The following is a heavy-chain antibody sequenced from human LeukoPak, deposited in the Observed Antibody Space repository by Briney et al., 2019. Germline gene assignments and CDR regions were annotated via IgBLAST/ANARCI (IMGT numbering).Heavy chain of an antibody. CDR2: IDTNTGNP. CDR3: ANCYDSSGFFAD. CDR1: GYTFTKYA. Sequence: ASVKVSCKGSGYTFTKYAISWVRQAPGQGLEYMGWIDTNTGNPTYAQGFTGRFVFSLDTSVSTAYLQISSLKAEDSAIYFCANCYDSSGFFADWGQGTLVTVSS. J-gene: IGHJ4*02. D-gene: IGHD3-22*01. V-gene: IGHV7-4-1*02.